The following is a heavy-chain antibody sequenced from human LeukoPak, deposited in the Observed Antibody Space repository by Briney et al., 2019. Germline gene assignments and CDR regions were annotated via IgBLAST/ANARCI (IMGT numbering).Heavy chain of an antibody. J-gene: IGHJ4*02. V-gene: IGHV3-30*02. Sequence: AGGSLRLSCAASGFTFSSYGMRWVRQAPGKGLEWVAFIRYDGSNKYYADTVKGRFTISRDNSKNTLYLQMNSLRAEDTAVYYCAKGPYGSGSYPIDYWGQGTLVTVSS. CDR1: GFTFSSYG. CDR3: AKGPYGSGSYPIDY. CDR2: IRYDGSNK. D-gene: IGHD3-10*01.